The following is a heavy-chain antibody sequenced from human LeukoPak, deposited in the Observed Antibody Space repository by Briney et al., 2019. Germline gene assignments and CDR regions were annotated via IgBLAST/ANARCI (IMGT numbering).Heavy chain of an antibody. CDR1: GFTFSSYA. V-gene: IGHV3-23*01. Sequence: GGSLRLSCAASGFTFSSYAMSWVRQAPGKGLEWVSAISGSGGSTYYADSVKGRFTISRDNSKNTLYLQMNSLRAEDTAVYYCARGDSGSYYNHYYYGMDVWGQGTTVTVSS. CDR3: ARGDSGSYYNHYYYGMDV. CDR2: ISGSGGST. J-gene: IGHJ6*02. D-gene: IGHD3-10*01.